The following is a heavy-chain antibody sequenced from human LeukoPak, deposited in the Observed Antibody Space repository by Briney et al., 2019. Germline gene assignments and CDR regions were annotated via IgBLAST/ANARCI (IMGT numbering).Heavy chain of an antibody. D-gene: IGHD1-1*01. J-gene: IGHJ4*02. CDR2: IYYSGST. CDR1: GGFISSYY. CDR3: XXXXXNNWYDSRGYFDY. V-gene: IGHV4-59*01. Sequence: DPSETLSLTCTVSGGFISSYYWSWIRQPPGKGLEWIGYIYYSGSTNYNPSLKSRVTISVDTSKNQFSLKLSSVTAADTAVYYCXXXXXNNWYDSRGYFDYWGQGTLVTVSS.